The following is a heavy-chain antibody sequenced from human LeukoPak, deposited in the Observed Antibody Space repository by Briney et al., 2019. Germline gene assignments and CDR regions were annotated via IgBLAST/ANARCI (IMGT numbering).Heavy chain of an antibody. J-gene: IGHJ4*02. CDR1: GFTFSNAW. V-gene: IGHV3-15*01. CDR3: TTDLRGGDCYPNDY. D-gene: IGHD2-21*02. Sequence: GGSLRLSCAASGFTFSNAWMSWVRQAPGKGLEWVGRIKSKTDGGTTDYAAPVKGRFTISRDDSKNTLYLQMNSLKTEDTAVYYCTTDLRGGDCYPNDYWGQGTLVTVSS. CDR2: IKSKTDGGTT.